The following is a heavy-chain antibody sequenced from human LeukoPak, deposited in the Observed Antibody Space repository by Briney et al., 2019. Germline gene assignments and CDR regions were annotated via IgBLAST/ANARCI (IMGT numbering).Heavy chain of an antibody. CDR2: LKQDGSVK. D-gene: IGHD4-23*01. Sequence: PGGSLRLSCVASGFTFSAYWMSWVRQAPGKGLERVANLKQDGSVKHYVDSVKGRFTISRDNAKNSLYLQMTNLRAEDTAVYYCATSADSLGNSWGQGTLITVSS. CDR1: GFTFSAYW. V-gene: IGHV3-7*01. J-gene: IGHJ4*02. CDR3: ATSADSLGNS.